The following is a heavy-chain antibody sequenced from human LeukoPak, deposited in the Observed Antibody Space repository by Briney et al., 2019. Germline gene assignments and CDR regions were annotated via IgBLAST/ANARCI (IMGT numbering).Heavy chain of an antibody. J-gene: IGHJ4*02. D-gene: IGHD2-15*01. CDR1: GYSFTKFG. Sequence: SVKVSCKAFGYSFTKFGISWVRQAPGQGLEWMGWISAYDGNTKYAQNLQGRVTMTTDTSTTTAYMELRNLRSDDTAVYFCARDPSNSVGSRIYFDYWGQGTLVTVSS. CDR2: ISAYDGNT. CDR3: ARDPSNSVGSRIYFDY. V-gene: IGHV1-18*01.